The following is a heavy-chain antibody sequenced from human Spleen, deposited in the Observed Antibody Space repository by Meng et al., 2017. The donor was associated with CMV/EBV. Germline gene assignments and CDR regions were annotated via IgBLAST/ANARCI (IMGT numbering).Heavy chain of an antibody. CDR3: ARDKEKRGSSWPHY. CDR1: GFTFNNYA. D-gene: IGHD6-6*01. Sequence: SGFTFNNYAIHWVRQAPGKGLEWVAVISYDGSNKYYADSVKGRFTISRDNSKNTLYLQVNSLRADDTAVYYCARDKEKRGSSWPHYWGQGTLVTVSS. J-gene: IGHJ4*02. CDR2: ISYDGSNK. V-gene: IGHV3-30*04.